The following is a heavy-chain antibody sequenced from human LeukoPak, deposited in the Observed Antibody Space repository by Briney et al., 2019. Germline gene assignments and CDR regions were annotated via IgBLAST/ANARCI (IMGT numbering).Heavy chain of an antibody. V-gene: IGHV1-69*10. Sequence: SVTVSYKASGGTFSSYAISWVRQARGQGREWMGGIIPIFGIANYAQKFQGRGTITADKSTRTAYMELSSLRSEDTAVYYCAREAPHYGDLNWFDPWGQGTLVTVSS. J-gene: IGHJ5*02. CDR3: AREAPHYGDLNWFDP. CDR2: IIPIFGIA. CDR1: GGTFSSYA. D-gene: IGHD4-17*01.